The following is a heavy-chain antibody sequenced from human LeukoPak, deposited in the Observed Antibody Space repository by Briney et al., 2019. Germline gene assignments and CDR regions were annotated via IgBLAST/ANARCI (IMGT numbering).Heavy chain of an antibody. CDR1: GFTFSSYA. V-gene: IGHV3-30-3*01. CDR3: ARDRGPRTGFMVREAYDY. J-gene: IGHJ4*02. Sequence: GRSLRLSCAASGFTFSSYAMHWVRQAPGKGLEWVAVISYDGSNKYYADSVKGRFTISRDNSKNTLYLQMNSLRAEDTAVYYCARDRGPRTGFMVREAYDYWGQGTLVTVSS. CDR2: ISYDGSNK. D-gene: IGHD3-10*01.